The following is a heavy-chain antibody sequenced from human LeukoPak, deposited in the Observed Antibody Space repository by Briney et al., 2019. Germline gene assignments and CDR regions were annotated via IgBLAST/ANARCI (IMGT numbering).Heavy chain of an antibody. V-gene: IGHV6-1*01. Sequence: SQTLSLTCAISGDSVSSNSAAWNWIRQSPSRGLEWLGMTYYRSKWYNDYAVSVESRITINLDTSKNQFSLKLSSVTAADTAVYYCARGKTYYGWPFDYWGQGTLVTVSS. D-gene: IGHD3-10*01. CDR3: ARGKTYYGWPFDY. J-gene: IGHJ4*02. CDR2: TYYRSKWYN. CDR1: GDSVSSNSAA.